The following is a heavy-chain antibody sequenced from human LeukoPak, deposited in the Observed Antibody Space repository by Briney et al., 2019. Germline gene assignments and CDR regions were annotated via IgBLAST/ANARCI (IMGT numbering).Heavy chain of an antibody. CDR2: ISGSGGST. Sequence: GGSLRLSCAASGFTFSSYAMSWVRQAPGKGLEWVSAISGSGGSTYYADSVKGRFTISRDNSKDTLFLQMNSLRAEDTAVYYCAKMGSGTLDYWGHGTLVTVSS. D-gene: IGHD3-10*01. J-gene: IGHJ4*01. CDR1: GFTFSSYA. V-gene: IGHV3-23*01. CDR3: AKMGSGTLDY.